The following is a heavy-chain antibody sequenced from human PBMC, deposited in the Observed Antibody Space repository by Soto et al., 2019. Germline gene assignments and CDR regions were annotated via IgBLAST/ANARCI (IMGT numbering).Heavy chain of an antibody. D-gene: IGHD5-18*01. V-gene: IGHV3-23*01. CDR2: ISGSGGST. J-gene: IGHJ6*02. CDR1: GFTFSSYA. CDR3: AKFSFNPDSDTDMVTTHYYGMDV. Sequence: GGSLRLSCAASGFTFSSYAMSWVRQAPGKGLEWVSAISGSGGSTYYADSVKGRFTISRDNSKNTLYLQMNSLRAEDTAVYYCAKFSFNPDSDTDMVTTHYYGMDVWGQGTTVTVSS.